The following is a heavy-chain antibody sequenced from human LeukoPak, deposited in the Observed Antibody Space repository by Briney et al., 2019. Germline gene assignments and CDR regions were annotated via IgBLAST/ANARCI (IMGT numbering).Heavy chain of an antibody. CDR2: ISAYNGSP. Sequence: ASVKVSCKASGYTFTSYGISWVRQAPGQGLEWMGWISAYNGSPNYAQKLQGRVTMNTDTSTSTAYMELRSLRSDDTAVYYCARDLVEVGAFDIWGQGTMVTVSS. CDR3: ARDLVEVGAFDI. J-gene: IGHJ3*02. D-gene: IGHD3-16*01. V-gene: IGHV1-18*01. CDR1: GYTFTSYG.